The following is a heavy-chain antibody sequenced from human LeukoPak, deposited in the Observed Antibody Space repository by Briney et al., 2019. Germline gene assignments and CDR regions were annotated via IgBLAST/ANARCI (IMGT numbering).Heavy chain of an antibody. V-gene: IGHV3-30*18. CDR3: AKAPLLYGMDV. CDR1: GFTFSDSW. J-gene: IGHJ6*02. Sequence: GGSLRLSCAASGFTFSDSWMSWVRQAPGKGLEWVAVISYDGSNKYYADSVKGRFTISRDNSKNTLYLQMNSLRAEDTAVYYCAKAPLLYGMDVWGQGTTVTVSS. CDR2: ISYDGSNK. D-gene: IGHD1-26*01.